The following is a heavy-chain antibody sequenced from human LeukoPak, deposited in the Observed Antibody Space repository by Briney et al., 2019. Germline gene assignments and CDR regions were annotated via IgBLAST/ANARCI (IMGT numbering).Heavy chain of an antibody. V-gene: IGHV3-15*05. J-gene: IGHJ4*02. CDR1: GLTFANAR. Sequence: GGSLTLSCAASGLTFANARMNWVRQAPGKGLEWVGRIKGKPDGGEADYRVSVMARFIISRDDSKNTVYLQMNSLREEDSGLYCCSTDRDWGQGTLVAVSS. CDR2: IKGKPDGGEA. D-gene: IGHD5-24*01. CDR3: STDRD.